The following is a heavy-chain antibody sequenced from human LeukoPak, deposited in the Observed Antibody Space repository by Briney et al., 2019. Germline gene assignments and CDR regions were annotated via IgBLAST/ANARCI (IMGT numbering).Heavy chain of an antibody. J-gene: IGHJ4*02. CDR3: VKKETSGYYNY. V-gene: IGHV3-64D*09. Sequence: GGSLRLSCSASGFAFSSYAMNWVRQAPGKGLEYVSGISSNGGNTHYPDSLKGRFTISRDNSKNTLYLQMSSLRAEDTAVYYCVKKETSGYYNYWGQGTLVTVSS. CDR2: ISSNGGNT. D-gene: IGHD3-22*01. CDR1: GFAFSSYA.